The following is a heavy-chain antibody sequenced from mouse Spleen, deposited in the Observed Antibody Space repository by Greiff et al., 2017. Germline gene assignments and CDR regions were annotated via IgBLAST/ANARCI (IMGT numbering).Heavy chain of an antibody. V-gene: IGHV3-6*01. CDR2: ISYDGSN. CDR1: GYSITSGYY. D-gene: IGHD3-3*01. CDR3: ARRDVGFAY. J-gene: IGHJ3*01. Sequence: EVKLLESGPGLVKPSQSLSLTCSVTGYSITSGYYWNWIRQFPGNKLEWMGYISYDGSNNYNPSLKNRISITRDTSKNQFFLKLNSVTTEDTATYYCARRDVGFAYWGQGTLVTVSA.